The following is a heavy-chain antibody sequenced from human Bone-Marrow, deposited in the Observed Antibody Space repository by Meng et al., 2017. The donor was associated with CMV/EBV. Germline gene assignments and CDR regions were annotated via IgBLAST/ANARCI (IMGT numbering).Heavy chain of an antibody. J-gene: IGHJ5*02. D-gene: IGHD3-9*01. CDR2: IYTSGST. CDR3: ARGSGYFDWLADWFDP. V-gene: IGHV4-4*07. Sequence: QVHLQGSGPGLVKPSETLSLTCTVSGGSISSYYWSWIRQPAGKGLEWIGRIYTSGSTNYNPSLKSRVTMSVDTSKNQFSLKLSSVTAADTAVYYCARGSGYFDWLADWFDPWGQGTLVTVSS. CDR1: GGSISSYY.